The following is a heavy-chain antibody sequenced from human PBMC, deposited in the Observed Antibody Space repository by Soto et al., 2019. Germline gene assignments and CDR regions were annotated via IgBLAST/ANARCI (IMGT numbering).Heavy chain of an antibody. Sequence: AASVKVSCKASGYTFTGYYMHWVRQAPGQGLEWMGWINPNSGGTNYAQKFQGRVTMTRDTSISTAYMELSRLRSDDTAVYYCARGWPLGGYSYGYLIYYYYYGMDVWGQGTTVTVSS. CDR3: ARGWPLGGYSYGYLIYYYYYGMDV. CDR2: INPNSGGT. D-gene: IGHD5-18*01. CDR1: GYTFTGYY. J-gene: IGHJ6*02. V-gene: IGHV1-2*02.